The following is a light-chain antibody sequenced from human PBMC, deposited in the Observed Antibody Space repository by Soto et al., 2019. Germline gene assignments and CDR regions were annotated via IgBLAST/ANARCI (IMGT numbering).Light chain of an antibody. CDR2: DIS. CDR1: SSDVGGYNY. Sequence: QSALTQPASVSGSPGQSITISCTGTSSDVGGYNYVSWYQQHPGTAPKLMIYDISNRPSGVSNRFSGSKSGNTASLTSSGLQDEDEDDYYCSSYTISSTYVFGTGTKVTVL. V-gene: IGLV2-14*01. CDR3: SSYTISSTYV. J-gene: IGLJ1*01.